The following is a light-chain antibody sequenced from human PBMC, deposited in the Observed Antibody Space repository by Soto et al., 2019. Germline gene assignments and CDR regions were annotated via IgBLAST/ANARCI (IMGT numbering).Light chain of an antibody. CDR2: AAS. CDR1: QSISSY. Sequence: DIQMTQSPSSLSASVGDRVTITCRASQSISSYLNWYQQKPGKAPNLMIYAASTLQSGVPSRFSGSGSGTDCTLTIRSLQPEDVATYYCQQSYTTPLTLGGGTKVDIK. CDR3: QQSYTTPLT. J-gene: IGKJ4*01. V-gene: IGKV1-39*01.